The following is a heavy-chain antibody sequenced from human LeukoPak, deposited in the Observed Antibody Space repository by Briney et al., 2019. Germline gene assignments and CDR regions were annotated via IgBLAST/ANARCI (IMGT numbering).Heavy chain of an antibody. D-gene: IGHD3-10*01. J-gene: IGHJ5*02. Sequence: SETLSLTCTVSGGSINNDVYYWDWIRQTPGKGLEWIGNIHNSGNTYYKSSLKSRVGMSIDTSQNQFSLRLSSVTAADTAVYYCARHPGRGNWFDTWGQGILVTISS. CDR3: ARHPGRGNWFDT. CDR1: GGSINNDVYY. V-gene: IGHV4-39*01. CDR2: IHNSGNT.